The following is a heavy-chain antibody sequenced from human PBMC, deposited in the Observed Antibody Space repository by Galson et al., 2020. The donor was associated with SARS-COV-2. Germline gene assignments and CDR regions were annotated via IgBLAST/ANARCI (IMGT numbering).Heavy chain of an antibody. CDR2: IYYSGTP. V-gene: IGHV4-30-4*01. D-gene: IGHD3-10*01. CDR1: GGSISSGAYH. CDR3: ARARHRGGTPNWFDP. J-gene: IGHJ5*02. Sequence: SETLSLTCTVSGGSISSGAYHWSWIRQPPGKGLEWIGYIYYSGTPYYTPSLRSRLTISVDTSKNQFSLKLSSVTAADTAVYYCARARHRGGTPNWFDPWGQGTLVTVSS.